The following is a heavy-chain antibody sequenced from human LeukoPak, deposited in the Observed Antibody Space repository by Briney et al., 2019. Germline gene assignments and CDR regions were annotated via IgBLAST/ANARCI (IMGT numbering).Heavy chain of an antibody. V-gene: IGHV3-23*01. D-gene: IGHD3-3*01. Sequence: PGGSLRLSCAASGFTFSSYAMSWVRQAPGKGLAWVSAISGSVGSTCYADCVKVRFTISRDNSKNMLYLQMNSLRAEDTAVYYCAKGTDFWSGYYYYYMDVWGKGTTVTVSS. CDR3: AKGTDFWSGYYYYYMDV. CDR2: ISGSVGST. CDR1: GFTFSSYA. J-gene: IGHJ6*03.